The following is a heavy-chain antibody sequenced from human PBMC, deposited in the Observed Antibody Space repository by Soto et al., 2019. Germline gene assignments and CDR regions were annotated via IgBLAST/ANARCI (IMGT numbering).Heavy chain of an antibody. CDR2: LYWDDDT. Sequence: QITLKESGPTLVKPTQTLTLTCTFSGFSLSTSGVGVGWIRQPPGKALEWLALLYWDDDTRFSPSLKSRLTITKATSKTQVVLKMTNIDPVDTGTYYCAHSLINWGDAFDIWGQGAMVTVSS. J-gene: IGHJ3*02. V-gene: IGHV2-5*02. CDR3: AHSLINWGDAFDI. CDR1: GFSLSTSGVG. D-gene: IGHD7-27*01.